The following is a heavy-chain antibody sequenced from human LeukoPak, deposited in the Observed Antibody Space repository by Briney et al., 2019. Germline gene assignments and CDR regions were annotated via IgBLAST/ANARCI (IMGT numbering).Heavy chain of an antibody. V-gene: IGHV1-2*02. J-gene: IGHJ6*03. CDR2: INPNSGGT. Sequence: ASVKVSCKASGYTFTGYYMHWVRQAPGQGLEWMGWINPNSGGTNYAQKFQGRVTMTRDTSISTAYMELSRLRSDDTAVYYCARNGGLYYYGSGTPYYYYYMDVWGKGTTVTVSS. CDR3: ARNGGLYYYGSGTPYYYYYMDV. CDR1: GYTFTGYY. D-gene: IGHD3-10*01.